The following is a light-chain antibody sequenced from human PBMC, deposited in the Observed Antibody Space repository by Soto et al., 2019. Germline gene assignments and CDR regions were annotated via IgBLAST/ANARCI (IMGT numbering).Light chain of an antibody. Sequence: IQLTQFPSSLSTSVGGRATITCRASQDISNYLAWYQQKPGKAPKLLIYAASTLHSGVPSRFSGSGSGTDFTLTISSLQPEDSATYYCQQLNSYPQITFGGGTKVDIK. V-gene: IGKV1-9*01. CDR1: QDISNY. J-gene: IGKJ4*01. CDR2: AAS. CDR3: QQLNSYPQIT.